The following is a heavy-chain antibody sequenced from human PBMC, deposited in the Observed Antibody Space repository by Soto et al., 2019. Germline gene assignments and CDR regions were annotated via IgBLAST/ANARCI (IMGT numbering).Heavy chain of an antibody. CDR3: AIDLFYDDGDSLVMYV. CDR1: GGSISSYY. Sequence: SETLYITCTVSGGSISSYYWSWIRQPPGKGLEWIGYIYYSGSTNYNPSLKSRVTISVDTSKNQFSLKLSSVTAADTAVYYCAIDLFYDDGDSLVMYVRGQGTSV. J-gene: IGHJ6*02. D-gene: IGHD4-17*01. V-gene: IGHV4-59*01. CDR2: IYYSGST.